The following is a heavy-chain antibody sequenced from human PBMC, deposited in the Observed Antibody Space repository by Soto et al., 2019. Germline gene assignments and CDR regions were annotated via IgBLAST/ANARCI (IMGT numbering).Heavy chain of an antibody. CDR3: ARVVDTAMVLDY. V-gene: IGHV4-59*01. CDR2: IYYNGST. CDR1: GGSISSYY. J-gene: IGHJ4*02. Sequence: QVQLQESGPGLVKPSETLSLTCTVSGGSISSYYWSWIRQPPGKGLEWIGYIYYNGSTNYNPSRKSRVTISVDTSKNQFSLKLSSVTAADTAVYYCARVVDTAMVLDYWGQGTLVTVSS. D-gene: IGHD5-18*01.